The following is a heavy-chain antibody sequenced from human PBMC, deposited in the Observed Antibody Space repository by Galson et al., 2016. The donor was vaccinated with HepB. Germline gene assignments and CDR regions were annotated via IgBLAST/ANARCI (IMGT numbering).Heavy chain of an antibody. CDR1: GFTFTYAW. V-gene: IGHV3-21*01. Sequence: SLRLSCAASGFTFTYAWMSWVRQAPGKGLAWVSSISSSSKYIYYADSMKGRFTISRDNANNSLFLQMESLRADDTAVYYCAGDRGIAAGGWFDPWGQGTQVTVSS. J-gene: IGHJ5*02. D-gene: IGHD6-13*01. CDR3: AGDRGIAAGGWFDP. CDR2: ISSSSKYI.